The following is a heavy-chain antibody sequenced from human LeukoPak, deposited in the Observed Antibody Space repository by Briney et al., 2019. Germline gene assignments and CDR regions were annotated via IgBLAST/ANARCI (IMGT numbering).Heavy chain of an antibody. CDR2: ISSGGSTI. J-gene: IGHJ3*02. CDR1: GFTFSSYE. D-gene: IGHD2-21*02. V-gene: IGHV3-48*03. CDR3: ARVCYCGGDVRRAFDI. Sequence: GGSLRLSCAASGFTFSSYEMNWVRQAPGKGLEWVSYISSGGSTIYYADSVKGRFTISRDNAKNSLYLQMNSLRAEDTAVYYCARVCYCGGDVRRAFDIWGQGTMVTVSS.